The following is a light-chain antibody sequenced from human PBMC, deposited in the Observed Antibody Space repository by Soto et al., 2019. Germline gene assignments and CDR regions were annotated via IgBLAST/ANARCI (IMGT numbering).Light chain of an antibody. CDR1: SSDVGSYNL. CDR3: CSYAGSSTYV. Sequence: QSVLTQPASVSGSPGQSITISCTGTSSDVGSYNLVSWYQQHPGKAPKLMIYEGSKRPSGVSNRFSGSKSGNTASLTISGLRAEDEADYYCCSYAGSSTYVFGGGTKLTVL. CDR2: EGS. J-gene: IGLJ3*02. V-gene: IGLV2-23*01.